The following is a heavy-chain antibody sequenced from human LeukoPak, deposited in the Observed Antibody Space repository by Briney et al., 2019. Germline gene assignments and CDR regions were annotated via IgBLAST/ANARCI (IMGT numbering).Heavy chain of an antibody. Sequence: TSETLSLTCTVSGGFISTYYWSWIRQPPGKGLEWIGYIHYSGGTNYNPSLKSRVTISVDTSKNQFSLKLSSVTAADTAVYYCAREQYDSSGYFFLDLWGRGTLVTVSS. CDR3: AREQYDSSGYFFLDL. CDR1: GGFISTYY. CDR2: IHYSGGT. V-gene: IGHV4-59*01. D-gene: IGHD3-22*01. J-gene: IGHJ2*01.